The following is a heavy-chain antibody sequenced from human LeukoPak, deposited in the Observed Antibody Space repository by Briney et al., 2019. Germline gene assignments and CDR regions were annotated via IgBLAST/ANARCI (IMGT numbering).Heavy chain of an antibody. CDR3: ARVDQRVLRSSWRAPYYYYGMDV. J-gene: IGHJ6*02. Sequence: PSETLSLTCAVYGGSFSGYYWSWIRQPPGKGLEWIGEINHSGSTNYNPSLKSRVTISVDTSKNQFSLKLSSVTAADTAVYYCARVDQRVLRSSWRAPYYYYGMDVWGQGTTVTVSS. V-gene: IGHV4-34*01. D-gene: IGHD6-13*01. CDR1: GGSFSGYY. CDR2: INHSGST.